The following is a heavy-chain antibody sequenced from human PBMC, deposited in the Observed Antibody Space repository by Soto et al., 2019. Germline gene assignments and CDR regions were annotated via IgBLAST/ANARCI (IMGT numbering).Heavy chain of an antibody. CDR3: VDRTASKGEWLES. J-gene: IGHJ5*01. Sequence: SGPTLLNPTLTLTLNFSFSLFALITAGEGVGGFREPPGKAPEWLALIYWDDDVRYSPSLRNRLTITRDTSENQVVLTMNKIENLDTATSYCVDRTASKGEWLESWGQGLLVTVCS. V-gene: IGHV2-5*02. CDR2: IYWDDDV. CDR1: LFALITAGEG. D-gene: IGHD6-25*01.